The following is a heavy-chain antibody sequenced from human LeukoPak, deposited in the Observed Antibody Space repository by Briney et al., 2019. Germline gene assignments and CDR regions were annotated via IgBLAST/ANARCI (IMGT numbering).Heavy chain of an antibody. CDR3: ARVGYCSSTSCEHFDY. CDR1: GFTFSSYW. Sequence: GGSLRLSCAASGFTFSSYWMHWVRQAPGKGLVWVSRINSDGSSTSYADSVKGRFTISRDNAKNTLYLQMNSLRAEDTAVYYCARVGYCSSTSCEHFDYWGQGTLVTVSS. CDR2: INSDGSST. V-gene: IGHV3-74*01. D-gene: IGHD2-2*03. J-gene: IGHJ4*02.